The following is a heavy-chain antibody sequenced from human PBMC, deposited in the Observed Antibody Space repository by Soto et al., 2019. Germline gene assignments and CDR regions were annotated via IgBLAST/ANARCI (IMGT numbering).Heavy chain of an antibody. CDR2: INSDGSST. V-gene: IGHV3-74*01. D-gene: IGHD3-3*01. CDR3: ARGEVLRFFEWLPRYYYMDV. Sequence: EVQLVESGGGLVQPGGSLRLSCAASGFTFSSYWMHWVRQAPGKGLVWVSRINSDGSSTSYADSVKGRFTISRDNAKNTLYLQMNSLRAEDTAVYYCARGEVLRFFEWLPRYYYMDVWGKGTTVTVSS. CDR1: GFTFSSYW. J-gene: IGHJ6*03.